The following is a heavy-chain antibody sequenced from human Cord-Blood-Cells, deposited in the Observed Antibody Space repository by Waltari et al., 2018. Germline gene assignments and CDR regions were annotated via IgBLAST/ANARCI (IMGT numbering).Heavy chain of an antibody. CDR3: ARDGAIAVAGSWFDP. Sequence: QVQLVQSGAEVKKPGSSVKVSCKASGGTFSSYDISWVRHAPGQRLEWMGGIIPILGTANYAQKFQGRVTITADKSTSTAYMELSSLRSEDTAVYYCARDGAIAVAGSWFDPWGQGTLVTVSS. CDR1: GGTFSSYD. V-gene: IGHV1-69*06. J-gene: IGHJ5*02. CDR2: IIPILGTA. D-gene: IGHD6-19*01.